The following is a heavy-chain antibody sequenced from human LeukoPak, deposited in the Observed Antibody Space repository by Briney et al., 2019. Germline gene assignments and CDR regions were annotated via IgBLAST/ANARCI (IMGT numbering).Heavy chain of an antibody. Sequence: GGSLRLSCAASGFTFSSYWMQWVRQAPGKGLEWVANIKQDGSEKYYADSVEGRFIISRDNAKNALYLQMSSLRAEDTAIYYCMTAAGYNFGQYWGQGTLVTVSS. CDR3: MTAAGYNFGQY. CDR2: IKQDGSEK. CDR1: GFTFSSYW. V-gene: IGHV3-7*03. J-gene: IGHJ4*02. D-gene: IGHD5-18*01.